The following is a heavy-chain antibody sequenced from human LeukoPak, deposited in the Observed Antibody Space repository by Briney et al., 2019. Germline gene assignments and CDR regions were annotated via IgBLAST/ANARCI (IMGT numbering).Heavy chain of an antibody. CDR1: GSRFTSYW. CDR2: IYPGDSDT. D-gene: IGHD6-13*01. Sequence: GESLKISCKGSGSRFTSYWIGWVRQMPGKGLEWMGIIYPGDSDTRYSPSFQGQVTISADKSISTAYLQWNSLKASDTAMYYCARGLPSAGMFYWGQGTLVTVSS. J-gene: IGHJ4*02. V-gene: IGHV5-51*01. CDR3: ARGLPSAGMFY.